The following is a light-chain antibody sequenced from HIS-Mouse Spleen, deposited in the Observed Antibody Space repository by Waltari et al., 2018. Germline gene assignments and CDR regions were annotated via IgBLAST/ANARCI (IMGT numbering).Light chain of an antibody. V-gene: IGLV2-14*01. CDR3: SSYTSSSTF. CDR1: SSDVGGYNY. J-gene: IGLJ1*01. CDR2: EVS. Sequence: QSALTQPASVSGSPGQSTTIPCTGTSSDVGGYNYVSWYQQPPGKAPKLMIYEVSNRPSGVSNRFSGSKSGNTASLTISGLQAEDEADYYCSSYTSSSTFFGTGTKVTVL.